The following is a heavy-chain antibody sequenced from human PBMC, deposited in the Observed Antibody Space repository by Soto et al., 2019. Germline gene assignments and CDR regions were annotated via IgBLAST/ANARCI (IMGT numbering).Heavy chain of an antibody. J-gene: IGHJ6*02. CDR1: GDSVSSNSAA. Sequence: SQTLSLTCAISGDSVSSNSAAWNWIRQSPSRGLEWLGRTYYRSKWYNDYAVSVKSRITINPDTSKNQFSLQLNSATPEDTAVYYCARSRVQLERRYYYYGMDVWGQGTTVTVSS. V-gene: IGHV6-1*01. CDR3: ARSRVQLERRYYYYGMDV. D-gene: IGHD1-1*01. CDR2: TYYRSKWYN.